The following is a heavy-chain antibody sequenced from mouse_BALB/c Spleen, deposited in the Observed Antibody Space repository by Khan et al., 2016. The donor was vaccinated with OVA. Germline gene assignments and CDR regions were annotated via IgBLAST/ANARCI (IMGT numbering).Heavy chain of an antibody. D-gene: IGHD2-2*01. J-gene: IGHJ3*01. CDR2: IDPFSGAT. CDR1: GYSFTSYY. Sequence: EVQLQQSGPELMKPGASVKISCKASGYSFTSYYIHWMIESHGTSLEWIGYIDPFSGATTYNQKFKGKATLTVDKSSKTAYIHLRNLKSEDSAVYYCTRHGYVAWFTYWGQGTLVTVSA. V-gene: IGHV1-31*01. CDR3: TRHGYVAWFTY.